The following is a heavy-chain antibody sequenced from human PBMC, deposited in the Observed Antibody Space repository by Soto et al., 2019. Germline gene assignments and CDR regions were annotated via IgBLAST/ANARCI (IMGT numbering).Heavy chain of an antibody. CDR3: ARDTLAYCGGDCSFDY. D-gene: IGHD2-21*02. J-gene: IGHJ4*02. Sequence: VGSLRLSCAASGFTFSSYGMHWVRQAPGKGLEWVAVIWYDGSNKYYADSVKGRFTISRDNSKNTLYLQMNSLRAEDTAVYYCARDTLAYCGGDCSFDYWGQGTLVTAPQ. CDR2: IWYDGSNK. CDR1: GFTFSSYG. V-gene: IGHV3-33*01.